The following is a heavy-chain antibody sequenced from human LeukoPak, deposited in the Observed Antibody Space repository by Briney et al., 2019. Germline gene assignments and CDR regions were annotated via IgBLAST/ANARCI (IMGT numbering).Heavy chain of an antibody. CDR1: GFIVSSHY. CDR2: IHSSGST. CDR3: ARDGGSGAYTSGWYFDY. V-gene: IGHV3-53*01. D-gene: IGHD6-19*01. Sequence: GGSLRLSCAASGFIVSSHYMSWVRQAPGKGLEWVSVIHSSGSTYYADSVKGRFTISRDNSKNTLYLQMNSLRAEDTAVYFCARDGGSGAYTSGWYFDYWGQGTLVTVSS. J-gene: IGHJ4*02.